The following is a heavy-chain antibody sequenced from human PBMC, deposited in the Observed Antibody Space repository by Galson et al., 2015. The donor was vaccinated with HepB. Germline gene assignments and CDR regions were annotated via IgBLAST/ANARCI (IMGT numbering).Heavy chain of an antibody. Sequence: SVKVSCKASGYTFTSYDINWVRQATGQGLEWMGWMNPNSGNTGYAQKFQGKVTMTRNTSISTSYMELSSLRSEYTAVYYCATEYYYGSGDGYWGQGTLATVSS. CDR1: GYTFTSYD. D-gene: IGHD3-10*01. CDR3: ATEYYYGSGDGY. J-gene: IGHJ4*02. CDR2: MNPNSGNT. V-gene: IGHV1-8*01.